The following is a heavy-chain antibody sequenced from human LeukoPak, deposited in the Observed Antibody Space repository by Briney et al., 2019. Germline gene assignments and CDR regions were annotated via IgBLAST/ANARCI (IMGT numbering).Heavy chain of an antibody. CDR3: ARSTPVGAPTTWFDP. V-gene: IGHV1-69*06. D-gene: IGHD1-26*01. CDR1: GGTFSSYA. Sequence: GASVKVSCKASGGTFSSYAISWVRQAPGQGLEWMGGIIPIFGTANYAQKFQGRVTINADTSTSTAYMELSSLRSEDTAVYYCARSTPVGAPTTWFDPWGQGTLVTVSS. CDR2: IIPIFGTA. J-gene: IGHJ5*02.